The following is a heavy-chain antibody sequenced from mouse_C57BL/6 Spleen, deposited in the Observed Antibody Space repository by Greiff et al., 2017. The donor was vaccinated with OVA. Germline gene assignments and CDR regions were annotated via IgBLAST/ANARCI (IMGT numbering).Heavy chain of an antibody. V-gene: IGHV1-26*01. CDR3: ARSYEGYFDV. CDR2: INPNNGGT. J-gene: IGHJ1*03. CDR1: GYTFTDYY. D-gene: IGHD2-3*01. Sequence: VQLQQSGPELVKPGASVKISCKASGYTFTDYYMNWVKQSHGKSLEWIGDINPNNGGTSYNQKFKGKATLTVDKSSSTAYMELRSLTSEDSAVYYCARSYEGYFDVWGTGTTVTVSS.